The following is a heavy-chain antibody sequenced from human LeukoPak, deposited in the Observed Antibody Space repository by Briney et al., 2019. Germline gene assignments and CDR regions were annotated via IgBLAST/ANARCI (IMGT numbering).Heavy chain of an antibody. D-gene: IGHD3-3*01. CDR1: GYTFTSYD. CDR2: MNPNSGNT. V-gene: IGHV1-8*01. CDR3: ARGGGSYYAWRKPKNDY. J-gene: IGHJ4*02. Sequence: ASVKVSCKASGYTFTSYDINWVRQATGQGLERMGWMNPNSGNTGYAQKFQGRVTMTRNTSISTAYMELSSLRSEDTAVYYCARGGGSYYAWRKPKNDYWGQGTLVTVSS.